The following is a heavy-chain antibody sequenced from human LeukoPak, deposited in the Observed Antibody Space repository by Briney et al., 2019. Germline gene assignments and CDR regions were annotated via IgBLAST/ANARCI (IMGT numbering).Heavy chain of an antibody. D-gene: IGHD1-26*01. V-gene: IGHV4-39*02. CDR3: ARLPILGVVDY. J-gene: IGHJ4*02. CDR2: IYYGGLT. CDR1: GGSINTRSYY. Sequence: SETLSLTCSVSGGSINTRSYYWGWIRQPPGKGLEWIGSIYYGGLTYYNPSLKSRVTLSADTSRNHFLLKVNSVTAADTSVYYCARLPILGVVDYWGQGILVTVSS.